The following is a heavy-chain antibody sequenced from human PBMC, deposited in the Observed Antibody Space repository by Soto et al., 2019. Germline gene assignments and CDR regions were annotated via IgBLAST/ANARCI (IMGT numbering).Heavy chain of an antibody. D-gene: IGHD5-18*01. CDR2: INPIDAST. CDR3: ARKGYTYRKSGLDV. J-gene: IGHJ6*02. CDR1: GYAFTNYY. Sequence: QAHLAQSGTEVKNPGASVKVSCKASGYAFTNYYMHWVRQSPGQGLEWVGVINPIDASTRYTQKFQDRVTLTTDTATSTVYLELSSLKSDDTAVYYCARKGYTYRKSGLDVWGQGTAVIVS. V-gene: IGHV1-46*01.